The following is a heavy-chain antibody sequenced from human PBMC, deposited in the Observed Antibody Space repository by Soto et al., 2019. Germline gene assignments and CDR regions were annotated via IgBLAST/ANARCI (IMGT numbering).Heavy chain of an antibody. J-gene: IGHJ5*02. D-gene: IGHD3-10*01. Sequence: EVQLVESGGGLVQPGRSLRLSCAASGFIFSDRYMDWVRQTPGKGLEWLGRIRNRANSYSTEYAASVRGRFTISRDDSNNLLYLHMSSLKTEDTAVYYCATIDMVEKFDPRGQGILVTVSS. V-gene: IGHV3-72*01. CDR2: IRNRANSYST. CDR1: GFIFSDRY. CDR3: ATIDMVEKFDP.